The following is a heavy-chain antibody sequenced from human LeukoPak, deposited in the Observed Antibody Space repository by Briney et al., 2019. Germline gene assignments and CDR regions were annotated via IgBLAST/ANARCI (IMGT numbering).Heavy chain of an antibody. Sequence: ASLKDSCKDSGYSFTGFYMCWVRQAPGEGLEWMGWINPNSGSTKDAKKYQGRVTMTRDTSSTTAYMELSRLRSDDTAVYYCARDRSGTLTSPLNAIDIWGQGTMVTVSS. V-gene: IGHV1-2*02. CDR2: INPNSGST. J-gene: IGHJ3*02. CDR3: ARDRSGTLTSPLNAIDI. D-gene: IGHD2-2*01. CDR1: GYSFTGFY.